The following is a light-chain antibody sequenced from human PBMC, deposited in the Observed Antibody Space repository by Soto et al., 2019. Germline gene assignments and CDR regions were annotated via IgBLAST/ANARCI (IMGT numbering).Light chain of an antibody. CDR3: QQYHTYRT. CDR1: QSISHW. J-gene: IGKJ1*01. Sequence: DIQMTQAPSTLSASIGDRVIITCRASQSISHWLAWYQQKPGKAPKLLISDASILESGVPSRFSGSTSGTEFTLTICSLQPDDFATYYCQQYHTYRTFGQGTKVEIK. V-gene: IGKV1-5*01. CDR2: DAS.